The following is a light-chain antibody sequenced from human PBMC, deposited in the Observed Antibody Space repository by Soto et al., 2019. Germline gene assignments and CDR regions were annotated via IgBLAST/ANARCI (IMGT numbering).Light chain of an antibody. CDR1: SSNIRSNY. Sequence: QSVLTQPPSASGTPGQRVTISCSGSSSNIRSNYVYWYQQLPGTAPKLLIYRNNQRPSGVPDRFSGSKSGTSASLAISGLRSEDEADYYCAAWDDSLSDVVFGGGTQLTVL. CDR3: AAWDDSLSDVV. CDR2: RNN. V-gene: IGLV1-47*01. J-gene: IGLJ2*01.